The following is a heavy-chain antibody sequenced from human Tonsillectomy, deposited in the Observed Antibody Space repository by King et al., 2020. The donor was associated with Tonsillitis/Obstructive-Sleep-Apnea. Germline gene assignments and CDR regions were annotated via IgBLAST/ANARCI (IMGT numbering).Heavy chain of an antibody. CDR1: GGSISSYY. CDR2: IYYSGST. J-gene: IGHJ4*02. Sequence: VQLQESGPGLVKPSETLSLTCTVSGGSISSYYWSWIRQPPGKGLEWIGYIYYSGSTNYNPSLKSRVTISVDTSKNQFSLKLSSVTAADTAVYYCARSHRYYGSGSYYKYFDYWGQGTLDTVSS. V-gene: IGHV4-59*08. CDR3: ARSHRYYGSGSYYKYFDY. D-gene: IGHD3-10*01.